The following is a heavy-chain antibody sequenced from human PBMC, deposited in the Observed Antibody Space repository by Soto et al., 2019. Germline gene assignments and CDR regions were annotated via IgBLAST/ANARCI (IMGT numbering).Heavy chain of an antibody. J-gene: IGHJ6*02. Sequence: QVQLVQSGAEEKKPGASVKVSCKASGYTFTSYAMHWVRQAPGQRLEWMGWINAGNANTKYSQKFQGRVTITRDTTASTAYMELSSLRSEDTAVYYCARDPSYYGMDVWGQGTTVTVSS. V-gene: IGHV1-3*05. CDR3: ARDPSYYGMDV. CDR2: INAGNANT. CDR1: GYTFTSYA.